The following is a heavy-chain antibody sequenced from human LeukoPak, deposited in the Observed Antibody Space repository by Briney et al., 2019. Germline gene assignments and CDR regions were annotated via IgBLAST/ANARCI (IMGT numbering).Heavy chain of an antibody. D-gene: IGHD3-22*01. CDR3: ARQYYYDSSGYYGVDY. Sequence: SGPTLVNPTQTLTLTCTFSGFSLSTSGMRVSWIRQPPGKALEWLARIDRDDDKFYSTSLKTRLTISKDTSKNQVVLTMTNMDPVDTATYYCARQYYYDSSGYYGVDYWGQGTLVTVSS. CDR1: GFSLSTSGMR. V-gene: IGHV2-70*04. CDR2: IDRDDDK. J-gene: IGHJ4*02.